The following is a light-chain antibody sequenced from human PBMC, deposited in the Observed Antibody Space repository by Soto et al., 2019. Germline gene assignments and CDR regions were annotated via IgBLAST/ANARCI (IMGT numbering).Light chain of an antibody. CDR2: GVN. CDR1: ISDFVLYNY. J-gene: IGLJ3*02. Sequence: QSVLTQPASVSGSPGQSITISCSGTISDFVLYNYVSWYQQHPGKAPKLMIYGVNNRPSGVSNRFSGSKSGNTASLTISGLQADDEADYHCCSYAGSSTWVFGGGTQLTVL. CDR3: CSYAGSSTWV. V-gene: IGLV2-14*01.